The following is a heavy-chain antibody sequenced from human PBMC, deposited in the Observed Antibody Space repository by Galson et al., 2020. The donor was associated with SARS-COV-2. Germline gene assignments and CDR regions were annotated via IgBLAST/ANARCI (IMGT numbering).Heavy chain of an antibody. CDR2: VSRSGGGT. J-gene: IGHJ4*02. D-gene: IGHD5-18*01. Sequence: GGSLRLSCAASGFSFSTYDMSWVRQAPGKGLEWVSTVSRSGGGTFYADSVKGRFTIFRDNAKNTVSLQMNSLRAEDTAIYYCAKDPGYSYGTYFDYWGQGTLVTVSS. CDR1: GFSFSTYD. CDR3: AKDPGYSYGTYFDY. V-gene: IGHV3-23*01.